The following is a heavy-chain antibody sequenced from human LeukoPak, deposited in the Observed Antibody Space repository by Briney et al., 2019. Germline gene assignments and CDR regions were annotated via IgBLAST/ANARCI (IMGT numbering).Heavy chain of an antibody. CDR2: ISYDGSNK. V-gene: IGHV3-30-3*01. CDR3: ARDVGDYDEGDYFDY. J-gene: IGHJ4*02. D-gene: IGHD4-17*01. CDR1: GFTFSSYA. Sequence: PGRSLRLSCAASGFTFSSYAMHWVRQAPGKGLEWVAVISYDGSNKYYADSVKGRFTISRDNSKNTLYLQMNSLRAEGTAVYYCARDVGDYDEGDYFDYWGQGTLVTVSS.